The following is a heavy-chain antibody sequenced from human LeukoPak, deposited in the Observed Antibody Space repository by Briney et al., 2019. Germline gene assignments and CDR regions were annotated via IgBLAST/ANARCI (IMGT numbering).Heavy chain of an antibody. V-gene: IGHV3-30-3*01. J-gene: IGHJ4*02. Sequence: GRSLRLSCAASGFTFSSYAMHWVRQAPGKGLEWVAVISYDGSNKYYADSVKGRFTISRDNSKNTLYLQMNSLRAEDTAVYYCATDRATQYFDYWGQGTLVSVSS. CDR3: ATDRATQYFDY. CDR1: GFTFSSYA. CDR2: ISYDGSNK. D-gene: IGHD2-15*01.